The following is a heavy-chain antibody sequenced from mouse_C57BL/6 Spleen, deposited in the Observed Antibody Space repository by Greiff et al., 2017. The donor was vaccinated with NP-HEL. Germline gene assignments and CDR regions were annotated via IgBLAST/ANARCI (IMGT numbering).Heavy chain of an antibody. CDR3: ARSYYYGSSYYYYAMDY. J-gene: IGHJ4*01. CDR2: ISDGGSYT. D-gene: IGHD1-1*01. Sequence: EVKLMESGGGLVKPGGSLKLSCAASGFTFSSYAMSWVRQTPEKRLEWVATISDGGSYTYYPDNVKGRFTISRDNAKNNLYLQMSHLKSEDTAMYYCARSYYYGSSYYYYAMDYWGQGTSVTVSS. V-gene: IGHV5-4*03. CDR1: GFTFSSYA.